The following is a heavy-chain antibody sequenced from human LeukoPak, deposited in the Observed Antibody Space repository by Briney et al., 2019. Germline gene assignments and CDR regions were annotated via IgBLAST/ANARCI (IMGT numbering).Heavy chain of an antibody. D-gene: IGHD1-7*01. CDR1: GFTFSSYA. V-gene: IGHV3-30-3*01. Sequence: PGGSLRLSCAASGFTFSSYAMHWVRQAPGKGLEWVAVISYDGSNKYYADSVKGRFTISRDNSKNTLYLQMNSLRAEDTAVYYCARDRNLELKDFDYWGQGTLVTVSS. CDR2: ISYDGSNK. CDR3: ARDRNLELKDFDY. J-gene: IGHJ4*02.